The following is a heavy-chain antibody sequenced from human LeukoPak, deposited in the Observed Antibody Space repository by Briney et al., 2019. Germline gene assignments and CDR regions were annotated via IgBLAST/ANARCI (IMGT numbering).Heavy chain of an antibody. CDR3: ARDPGFTVDWNYYFDY. Sequence: PGRSLRLPRAASGSTLSSYAMHWVSQDPGKGLELVAAISYDGSNKYYADSVKGRFTISRDNSKNTLYLQMNSLRAEDTAVYYCARDPGFTVDWNYYFDYWGQGTLVTVSS. CDR2: ISYDGSNK. D-gene: IGHD1-7*01. V-gene: IGHV3-30*04. J-gene: IGHJ4*02. CDR1: GSTLSSYA.